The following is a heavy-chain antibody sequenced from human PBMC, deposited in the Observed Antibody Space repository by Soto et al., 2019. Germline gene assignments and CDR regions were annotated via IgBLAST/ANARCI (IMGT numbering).Heavy chain of an antibody. V-gene: IGHV4-59*08. Sequence: PSETLSLTCTVSGGSISSYYWSWIRQPPGKGLEWIGYIYYSGSTNYNPSLKSRVTISVDTSKNQFSLKLSSVTAADTAVYYCERASTVTTRGSRNNWFDPWGQGTLVTVS. CDR3: ERASTVTTRGSRNNWFDP. J-gene: IGHJ5*02. CDR2: IYYSGST. D-gene: IGHD4-17*01. CDR1: GGSISSYY.